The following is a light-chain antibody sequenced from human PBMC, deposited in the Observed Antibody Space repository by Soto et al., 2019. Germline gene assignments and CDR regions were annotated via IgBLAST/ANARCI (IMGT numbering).Light chain of an antibody. V-gene: IGLV2-14*01. J-gene: IGLJ3*02. CDR2: EVS. Sequence: QSALTQPASVSGSPGQSITISCTGTSSDVGGYNYVSWYQQHPGKAPKLMIYEVSNRPSGVSNRFSGSKSGNTASLTISGLQAEDEADYYCQSYDRGLKVFGGGTKVTVL. CDR1: SSDVGGYNY. CDR3: QSYDRGLKV.